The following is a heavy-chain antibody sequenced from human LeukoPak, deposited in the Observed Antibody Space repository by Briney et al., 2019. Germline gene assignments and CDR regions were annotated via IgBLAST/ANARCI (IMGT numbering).Heavy chain of an antibody. J-gene: IGHJ4*02. CDR1: GYTFTSYD. Sequence: ASVKVSCKAPGYTFTSYDINWVRHATGQGLEWMGWMNPNSGNTGYAQKFQGRVTITRNTSISTAYMELSSLRSEDTAVYYCARPGTVLRDFWSGYYNFDYWGQGTLVTVSS. CDR3: ARPGTVLRDFWSGYYNFDY. V-gene: IGHV1-8*03. CDR2: MNPNSGNT. D-gene: IGHD3-3*01.